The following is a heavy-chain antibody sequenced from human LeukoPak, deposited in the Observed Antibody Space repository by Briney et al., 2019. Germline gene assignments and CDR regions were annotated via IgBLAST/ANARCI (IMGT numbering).Heavy chain of an antibody. CDR1: GFTFSSYA. CDR3: AKSQDYDFWSGYPVDY. V-gene: IGHV3-23*01. CDR2: ISGSGGST. Sequence: GGSLRLSCAASGFTFSSYAMSWVRQAPGKGLEWVSAISGSGGSTYYADSVKGRFTISRDNSKNTLYLQMNSLRAEDTAAYYCAKSQDYDFWSGYPVDYWGQGTLVTVSS. D-gene: IGHD3-3*01. J-gene: IGHJ4*02.